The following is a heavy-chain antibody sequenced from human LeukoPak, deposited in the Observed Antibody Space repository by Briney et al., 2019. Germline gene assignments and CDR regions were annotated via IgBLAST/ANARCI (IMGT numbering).Heavy chain of an antibody. D-gene: IGHD7-27*01. J-gene: IGHJ5*02. CDR2: INHSGRT. Sequence: SETLSLTCAVYGGSFSDYYWSWIRQPPGKGLEWIGEINHSGRTNYNPSLKSRVTISVDTSRNQFSLKLSSVTAADTAVYYCARRLGTNYFDPWGQGTLVTVSS. V-gene: IGHV4-34*01. CDR1: GGSFSDYY. CDR3: ARRLGTNYFDP.